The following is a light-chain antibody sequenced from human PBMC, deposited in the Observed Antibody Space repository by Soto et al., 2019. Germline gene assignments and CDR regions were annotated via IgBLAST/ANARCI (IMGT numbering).Light chain of an antibody. V-gene: IGLV1-40*01. J-gene: IGLJ1*01. CDR3: QSYDSSLSAYV. Sequence: GAPGQKVTISCTGSSSNIGAGYDLHWYQQLPGTAPKLLLYGNINRPSGVPDRFSGSKSGTSASLAITGLQAEDEADYYCQSYDSSLSAYVFGTGTKVTVL. CDR1: SSNIGAGYD. CDR2: GNI.